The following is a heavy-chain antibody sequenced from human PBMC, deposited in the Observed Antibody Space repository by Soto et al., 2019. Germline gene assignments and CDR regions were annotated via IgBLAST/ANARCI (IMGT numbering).Heavy chain of an antibody. J-gene: IGHJ5*02. Sequence: GASVKVSCKASAYTFTNYDITWVRQAAGQGLEWMGWMNPKSGNTGYAQEFQGRVTMTRNTSISTAYMELSSLRSEDTAIYYCARGFSRSNLNWFDPWGLGTLVTVSS. CDR3: ARGFSRSNLNWFDP. V-gene: IGHV1-8*01. CDR2: MNPKSGNT. D-gene: IGHD1-1*01. CDR1: AYTFTNYD.